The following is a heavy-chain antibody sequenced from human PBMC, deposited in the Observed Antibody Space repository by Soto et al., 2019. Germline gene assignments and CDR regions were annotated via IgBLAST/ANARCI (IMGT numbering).Heavy chain of an antibody. CDR3: ARHAYYYESSGYYYPFDY. J-gene: IGHJ4*02. CDR1: GGSINSDHYY. Sequence: SETLSLTCTVSGGSINSDHYYWSWLRQPPGKGLEWLGYISYSGSTYYNPSLKSRIVISVDTSKNQFSLKLSSVTAADTAVYYCARHAYYYESSGYYYPFDYWGQGTLVTVSS. V-gene: IGHV4-30-4*01. CDR2: ISYSGST. D-gene: IGHD3-22*01.